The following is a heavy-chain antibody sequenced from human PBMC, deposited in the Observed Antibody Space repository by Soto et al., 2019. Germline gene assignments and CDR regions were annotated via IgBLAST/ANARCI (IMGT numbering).Heavy chain of an antibody. CDR1: GYTFSTYP. Sequence: ASVKVSCKTSGYTFSTYPISWVRQAPGQGLEWVGWISTYNGKTNYGQKFQGRVTITTDTSTSTAYMDLRNLRSDDTAVYYCARDRVEAALGTFDQWGQGTLVTVSA. CDR3: ARDRVEAALGTFDQ. V-gene: IGHV1-18*01. CDR2: ISTYNGKT. J-gene: IGHJ4*02. D-gene: IGHD6-13*01.